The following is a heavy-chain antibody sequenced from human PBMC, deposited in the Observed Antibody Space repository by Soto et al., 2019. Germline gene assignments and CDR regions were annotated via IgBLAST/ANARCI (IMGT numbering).Heavy chain of an antibody. J-gene: IGHJ4*02. Sequence: QITLKESGPTLVKPTQTLTLTCTFSGFSLRTHGVSMGWIRQPPGKALECLALLYWDGDKRYRPSLKSRLSITRDTSKKEVVLTMTNMDLVDTATYFCALAYSTGWRSGFDYWGQGTLVTVSS. CDR2: LYWDGDK. V-gene: IGHV2-5*02. D-gene: IGHD6-19*01. CDR1: GFSLRTHGVS. CDR3: ALAYSTGWRSGFDY.